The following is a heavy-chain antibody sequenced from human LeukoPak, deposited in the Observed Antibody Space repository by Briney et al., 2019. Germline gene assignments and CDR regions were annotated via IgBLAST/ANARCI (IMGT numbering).Heavy chain of an antibody. V-gene: IGHV3-74*01. J-gene: IGHJ6*03. CDR2: SNSDGSST. D-gene: IGHD2-2*01. CDR1: GFIFSSYR. CDR3: ARGPDVVAVPAAIQNYYYYMDV. Sequence: GGSLRLSCADSGFIFSSYRIHWVRQAPGKGLGWVSRSNSDGSSTTYADSVKGRFTISRDNAKKTLDLQMNILRPEDTAVYYCARGPDVVAVPAAIQNYYYYMDVWGKGTTVTVSS.